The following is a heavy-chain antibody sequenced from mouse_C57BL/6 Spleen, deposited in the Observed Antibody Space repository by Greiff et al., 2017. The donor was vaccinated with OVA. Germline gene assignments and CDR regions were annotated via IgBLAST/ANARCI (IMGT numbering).Heavy chain of an antibody. V-gene: IGHV1-82*01. CDR3: VRHSTVVASDY. J-gene: IGHJ2*01. D-gene: IGHD1-1*01. CDR2: IYPGDGDT. CDR1: GYAFSSSW. Sequence: VQLQQSGPELVKPGASVKISCKASGYAFSSSWMNWVKQRPGKGLEWIGRIYPGDGDTNYNGKFKGKATLTADKSSSTAYMQLSSLTSEDSAVYFCVRHSTVVASDYWGQGTTLTVSS.